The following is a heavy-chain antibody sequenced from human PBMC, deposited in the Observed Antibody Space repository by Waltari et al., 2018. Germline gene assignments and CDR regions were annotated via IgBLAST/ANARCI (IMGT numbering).Heavy chain of an antibody. V-gene: IGHV1-69*13. CDR3: ARDRDTISPRPSIGFDI. CDR2: IIPIFGTA. J-gene: IGHJ3*02. D-gene: IGHD5-18*01. Sequence: QVQLVQSGAEVKKPGSSVKVSCKASGGTFSSYAISWVRQAPGQGLEWMGGIIPIFGTANYAQKFQGRVTITADESTSTAYMELSSLRSEDTAVYYCARDRDTISPRPSIGFDIWGQGTMVTVSS. CDR1: GGTFSSYA.